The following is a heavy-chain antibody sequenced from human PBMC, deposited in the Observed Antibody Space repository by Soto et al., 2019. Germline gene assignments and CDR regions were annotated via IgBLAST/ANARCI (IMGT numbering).Heavy chain of an antibody. CDR3: ARASLGRYFDWLLN. D-gene: IGHD3-9*01. CDR2: IIPSGGTT. V-gene: IGHV1-46*03. Sequence: ASVKVSCKASGYTFSSYAISWVRQAPGQGLEWMGRIIPSGGTTSYAQKFQGRVTMTRDTSTSTVYMELSSLRSEDTAVYYCARASLGRYFDWLLNWGQGTLVTVSS. CDR1: GYTFSSYA. J-gene: IGHJ4*02.